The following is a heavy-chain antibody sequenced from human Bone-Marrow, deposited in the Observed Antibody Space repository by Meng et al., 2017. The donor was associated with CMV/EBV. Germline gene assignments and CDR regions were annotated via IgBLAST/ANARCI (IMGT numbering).Heavy chain of an antibody. D-gene: IGHD2-15*01. J-gene: IGHJ4*02. CDR2: MYQNGNT. V-gene: IGHV4-38-2*02. CDR3: ARELPDAGLPHYS. Sequence: SDTLSLTCIVPGYSITSGYYWGWVRQPPGKGLEWIASMYQNGNTYYNPSLKSRFTMSIHTSKNQFPLQLTSVTAADTAIYYRARELPDAGLPHYSWGQGTLVTVSS. CDR1: GYSITSGYY.